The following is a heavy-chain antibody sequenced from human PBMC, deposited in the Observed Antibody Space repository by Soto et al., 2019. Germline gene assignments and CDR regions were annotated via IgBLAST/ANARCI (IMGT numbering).Heavy chain of an antibody. D-gene: IGHD3-10*01. CDR2: ISAYNGNT. V-gene: IGHV1-18*01. Sequence: QVQLVQSGAEVKKPGASVKVSCKASGYTFTSYGISWVRQAPGQGLEWMGWISAYNGNTNYAQKLQGRVTMTTDTSTSTAYMELRSLRSDDTAVYYCASSPMVRGVVPRWDWFDPWGQGTLVTVSS. J-gene: IGHJ5*02. CDR1: GYTFTSYG. CDR3: ASSPMVRGVVPRWDWFDP.